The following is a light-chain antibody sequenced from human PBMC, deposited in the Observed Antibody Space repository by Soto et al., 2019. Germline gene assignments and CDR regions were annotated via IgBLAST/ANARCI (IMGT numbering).Light chain of an antibody. Sequence: EIVLKQSPATLSLSPGERATLSCRASQSVSSYLAWFQQKPGQAPRLLIYDASNRATGIPARFSGSGSGTDFTLSISSLEPEDFAVYYCQQRSNWPKYTFGQGTNLEI. CDR2: DAS. CDR3: QQRSNWPKYT. V-gene: IGKV3-11*01. J-gene: IGKJ2*01. CDR1: QSVSSY.